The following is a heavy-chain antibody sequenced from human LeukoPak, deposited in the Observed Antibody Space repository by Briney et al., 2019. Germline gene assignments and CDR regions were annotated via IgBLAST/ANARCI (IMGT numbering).Heavy chain of an antibody. D-gene: IGHD2/OR15-2a*01. CDR2: IYYSGST. Sequence: SETLSLTCTVSFGSINSYYWSWIRQPPGKGLEWIGYIYYSGSTNYNPSLKSRVTISVDTSKNQFPLKLSSVTAADTAIHYCARGTRINYFDNWGQGTLVTVSS. J-gene: IGHJ4*02. V-gene: IGHV4-59*08. CDR3: ARGTRINYFDN. CDR1: FGSINSYY.